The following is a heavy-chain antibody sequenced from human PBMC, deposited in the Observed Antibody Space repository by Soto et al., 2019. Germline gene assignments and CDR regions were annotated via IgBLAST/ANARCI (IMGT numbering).Heavy chain of an antibody. D-gene: IGHD6-13*01. J-gene: IGHJ4*02. Sequence: ASVKVSCKASGGTFSSYAISWVRQAPGQGLEWMGGIIPIFGTANYAQKFQGRVTITADESTSTAYMELSSLRSEDTAVYYCARDPAAAGPFDYWGQGTLVTVSS. CDR2: IIPIFGTA. CDR3: ARDPAAAGPFDY. CDR1: GGTFSSYA. V-gene: IGHV1-69*13.